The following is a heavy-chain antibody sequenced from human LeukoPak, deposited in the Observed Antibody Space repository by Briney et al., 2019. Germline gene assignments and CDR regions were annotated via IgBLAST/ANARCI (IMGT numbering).Heavy chain of an antibody. J-gene: IGHJ4*02. CDR3: AKVGYYGSGSSPAYFDY. CDR1: GFTFSSYA. D-gene: IGHD3-10*01. V-gene: IGHV3-23*01. Sequence: GGSLRLSCAASGFTFSSYAMSWVRQAPGKGLEWVSAISGSGGSTYYADSVKGRFTISRDNSKNTLYLQMNSLRAEDTAVYYCAKVGYYGSGSSPAYFDYWGQGTLVTVSS. CDR2: ISGSGGST.